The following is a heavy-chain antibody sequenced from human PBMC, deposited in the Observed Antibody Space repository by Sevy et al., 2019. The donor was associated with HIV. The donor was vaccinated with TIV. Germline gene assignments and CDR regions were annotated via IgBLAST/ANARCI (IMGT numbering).Heavy chain of an antibody. CDR1: GFTFSDYY. Sequence: GGSLRLSCAASGFTFSDYYMSWIRQPPGKGLEWVSHISSSGTTIYYADSMKGRLTISRDTSISTAYMELSRLKSDDTAVYYCVRDDRDGYFEYWGQGTLVTVSS. V-gene: IGHV3-11*01. J-gene: IGHJ4*02. CDR2: ISSSGTTI. CDR3: VRDDRDGYFEY.